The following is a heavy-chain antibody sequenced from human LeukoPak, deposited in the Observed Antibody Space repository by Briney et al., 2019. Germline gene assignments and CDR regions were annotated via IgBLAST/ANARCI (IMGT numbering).Heavy chain of an antibody. Sequence: SETLSLTCTVSGGSISSYYWSWIRQPPGKGLEWIGEINHSGSTNYNPSLKSRVTISVDTSKNQFSLKLSSVTAADTAVYYCATSPRRVTPLDYWGQGTLVTVSS. CDR3: ATSPRRVTPLDY. D-gene: IGHD4-23*01. CDR1: GGSISSYY. V-gene: IGHV4-34*01. CDR2: INHSGST. J-gene: IGHJ4*02.